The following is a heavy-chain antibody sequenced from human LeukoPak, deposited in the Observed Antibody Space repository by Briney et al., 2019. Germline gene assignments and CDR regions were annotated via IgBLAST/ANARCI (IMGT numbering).Heavy chain of an antibody. CDR1: GFTSSSYA. V-gene: IGHV3-30-3*01. J-gene: IGHJ4*02. CDR2: ISYDGSNK. CDR3: ARGIGTTGGFDY. Sequence: GGSLRRSCAASGFTSSSYAMHWVRQAPGKGLEWVAVISYDGSNKYYADSVKGRFTISRDNSKNTLYLQMNSLRAEDTAVYYCARGIGTTGGFDYWGQGTLVTVSS. D-gene: IGHD1-7*01.